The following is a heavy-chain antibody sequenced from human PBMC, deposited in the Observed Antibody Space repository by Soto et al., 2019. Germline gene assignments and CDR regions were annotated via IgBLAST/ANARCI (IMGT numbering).Heavy chain of an antibody. V-gene: IGHV3-23*01. CDR3: ATRGSRYYYCMDV. CDR1: GFTFSGYG. Sequence: EVQLLESGGGLVQHGGSLRLSCAASGFTFSGYGMDWVRQAPGKGPEWVSSIENSGETTYFADSVRGRFTLSRDFSKNMLFLQMNSLRAGDTAVYYCATRGSRYYYCMDVWGQGTTVTVSS. J-gene: IGHJ6*02. D-gene: IGHD3-10*01. CDR2: IENSGETT.